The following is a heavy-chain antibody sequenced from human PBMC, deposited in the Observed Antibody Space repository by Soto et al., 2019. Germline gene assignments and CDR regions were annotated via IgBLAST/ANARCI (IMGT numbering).Heavy chain of an antibody. V-gene: IGHV1-2*02. Sequence: ASVKVSCKGSGYTFTGYYMHWVRQAPGQGLEWMGWINPNSGGTNYAQKLQGRVTMTRDTSINTAYMELSRLRSDDTAVYYCARRRLDARLFVTWYQGALETVSS. CDR2: INPNSGGT. CDR1: GYTFTGYY. D-gene: IGHD3-22*01. J-gene: IGHJ5*01. CDR3: ARRRLDARLFVT.